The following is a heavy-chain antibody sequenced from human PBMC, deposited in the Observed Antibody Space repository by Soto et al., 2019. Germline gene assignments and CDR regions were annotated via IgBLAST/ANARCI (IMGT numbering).Heavy chain of an antibody. CDR2: TYYRSKWYN. D-gene: IGHD6-13*01. CDR1: GDSVSSNSAA. J-gene: IGHJ6*02. V-gene: IGHV6-1*01. CDR3: ARDPNSSSWYRVHYGMDV. Sequence: TLSLTCAISGDSVSSNSAAWNWIRQSPSRGLEWLGRTYYRSKWYNDYAVSVKSRITINPDTSKNQFSLQLNSVTPEDTAVYYCARDPNSSSWYRVHYGMDVWGQGTTVTVSS.